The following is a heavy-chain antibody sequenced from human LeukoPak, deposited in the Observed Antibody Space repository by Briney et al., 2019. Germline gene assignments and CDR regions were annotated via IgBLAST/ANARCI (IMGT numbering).Heavy chain of an antibody. D-gene: IGHD6-13*01. CDR3: ARDGGSSWYFDY. Sequence: SETLSLTCAVSGGSISSSNWWSWVRQPPGKGLEWIGEIYHSGSTNYNPSLKSRVTISVDTSKNQFSLKLSSVTAADTAVYYCARDGGSSWYFDYWGQGTLVTVSS. CDR1: GGSISSSNW. J-gene: IGHJ4*02. CDR2: IYHSGST. V-gene: IGHV4-4*02.